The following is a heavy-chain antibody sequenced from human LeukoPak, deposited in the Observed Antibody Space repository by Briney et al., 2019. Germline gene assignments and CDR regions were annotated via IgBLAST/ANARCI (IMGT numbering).Heavy chain of an antibody. J-gene: IGHJ5*02. D-gene: IGHD2-2*01. V-gene: IGHV1-69*04. CDR1: GGTFSSYT. CDR3: ARDRDIVVVPAAIGYWFDP. CDR2: IIPMLGIA. Sequence: SVKVSCKASGGTFSSYTISWVRQAPGQGLEWMGRIIPMLGIANYAQKFQGRVTITADKSTSTAYMELSSLRSEDTAVYYCARDRDIVVVPAAIGYWFDPWGQGTLVTVSS.